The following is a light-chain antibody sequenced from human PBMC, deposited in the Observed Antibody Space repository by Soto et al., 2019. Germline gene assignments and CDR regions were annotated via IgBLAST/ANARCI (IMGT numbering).Light chain of an antibody. Sequence: EIVLTQSPATLSVSPGERATLSCRASQSVGRSLAWYQQKPGRAPRLLLYSTSNRLPGIPARFSGSGSRSDFTLAISSLEPEDFAVYYCQQGSTWPIFTFGPGTTVDIK. J-gene: IGKJ3*01. V-gene: IGKV3-11*01. CDR3: QQGSTWPIFT. CDR2: STS. CDR1: QSVGRS.